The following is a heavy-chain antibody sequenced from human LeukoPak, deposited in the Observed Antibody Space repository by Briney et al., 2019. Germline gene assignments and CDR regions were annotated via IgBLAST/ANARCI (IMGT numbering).Heavy chain of an antibody. V-gene: IGHV4-31*03. D-gene: IGHD6-13*01. CDR1: GGSISSGGYY. CDR3: AGASIGIAAPYYFDY. CDR2: IYYSGST. J-gene: IGHJ4*02. Sequence: PSETLSLTCTVSGGSISSGGYYWSWIRQHPGKGLEWIGYIYYSGSTYYNPSLKSRVTISVDTSKNQFSLKLSSVTAADTAVYYCAGASIGIAAPYYFDYWGQGTLVTVSS.